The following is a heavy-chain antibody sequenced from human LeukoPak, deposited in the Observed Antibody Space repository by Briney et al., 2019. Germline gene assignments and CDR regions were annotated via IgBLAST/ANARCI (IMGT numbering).Heavy chain of an antibody. D-gene: IGHD6-6*01. J-gene: IGHJ4*02. CDR2: ISGSGGST. CDR3: AKDLIAARTLIYFDY. CDR1: GFTFSSYA. V-gene: IGHV3-23*01. Sequence: PGRSLRLSCAASGFTFSSYATSWVRQAPGKGLEWVSAISGSGGSTYYADSVKGRFTISRDNSKNTLYLQMNSLRAEDTAVYYCAKDLIAARTLIYFDYWGQGTLVTVSS.